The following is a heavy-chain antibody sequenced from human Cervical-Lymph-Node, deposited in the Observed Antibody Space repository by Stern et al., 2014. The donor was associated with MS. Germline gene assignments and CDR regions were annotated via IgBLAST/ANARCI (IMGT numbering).Heavy chain of an antibody. CDR2: IIPIFGTT. CDR3: ARDNPPSWEHFAY. J-gene: IGHJ4*02. D-gene: IGHD1-26*01. V-gene: IGHV1-69*06. Sequence: QLVQSGAEVKKPGSSVRVSCKASGGTFSTYSMNWVRQAPGQGLEWGGTIIPIFGTTNYAPKLQGRVTITTDKSTNTTYMELSSLRSEDTAVYYCARDNPPSWEHFAYWGQGTLVTVSS. CDR1: GGTFSTYS.